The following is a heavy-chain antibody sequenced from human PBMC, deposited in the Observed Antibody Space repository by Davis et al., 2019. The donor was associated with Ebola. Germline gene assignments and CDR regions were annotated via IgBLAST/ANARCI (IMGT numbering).Heavy chain of an antibody. Sequence: GESLKISCAASGFTFSNYWMHWVRQAPGKGLVWVSRIKTDGSSTNYVDSVKGRFTISRDNAKNTLYLQMHSLGAEDTAVYYCARDPFGSVSYWGLGTLVTVSS. D-gene: IGHD3-10*01. V-gene: IGHV3-74*01. CDR2: IKTDGSST. CDR3: ARDPFGSVSY. CDR1: GFTFSNYW. J-gene: IGHJ4*02.